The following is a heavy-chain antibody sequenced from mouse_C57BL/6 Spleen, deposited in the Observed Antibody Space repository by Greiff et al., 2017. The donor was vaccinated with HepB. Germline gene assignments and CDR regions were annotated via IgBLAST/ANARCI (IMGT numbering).Heavy chain of an antibody. CDR2: IYPGSGST. V-gene: IGHV1-55*01. D-gene: IGHD2-4*01. CDR1: GYTFTSYW. CDR3: AKIYYDYDGPYYFDY. J-gene: IGHJ2*01. Sequence: HVQLQHPGAELVKPGASVKMSCKASGYTFTSYWITWVKQRPGQGLEWIGDIYPGSGSTNYNEKFKSKATLTVDTSSSTAYMQLSSLTSEDSAVYYCAKIYYDYDGPYYFDYWGQGTTLTVSS.